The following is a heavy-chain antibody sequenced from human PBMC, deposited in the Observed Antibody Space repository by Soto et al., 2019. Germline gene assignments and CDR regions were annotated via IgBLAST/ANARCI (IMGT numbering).Heavy chain of an antibody. CDR1: GYSFTSYW. CDR3: ARHDSSSSYYYYYYGMDV. J-gene: IGHJ6*02. V-gene: IGHV5-10-1*01. CDR2: IDPSDSYT. Sequence: GESLKISCKGSGYSFTSYWISWVRQMPGKGLEWMGRIDPSDSYTNYSPSFQGHVTISADKSISTAYLQWSSLKASDTAMYYCARHDSSSSYYYYYYGMDVWGQGTTVTGSS. D-gene: IGHD6-6*01.